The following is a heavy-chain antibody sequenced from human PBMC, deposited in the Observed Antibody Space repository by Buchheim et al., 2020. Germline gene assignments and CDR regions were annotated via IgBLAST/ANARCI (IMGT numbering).Heavy chain of an antibody. CDR3: AKDSGPRITMVRGVLGCFDY. Sequence: QVQLVESGGGVVQPGRSLRLSCAASGFTFSSYGMHWVRQAPGKGLEWVAVISYDGSNKYYADSVKGRFTISRDNSKNTLYLQMNSLRAEDTAVYYCAKDSGPRITMVRGVLGCFDYWGQGTL. J-gene: IGHJ4*02. CDR1: GFTFSSYG. CDR2: ISYDGSNK. V-gene: IGHV3-30*18. D-gene: IGHD3-10*01.